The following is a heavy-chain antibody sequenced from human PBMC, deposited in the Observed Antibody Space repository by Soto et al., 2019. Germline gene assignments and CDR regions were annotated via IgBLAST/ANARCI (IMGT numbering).Heavy chain of an antibody. CDR1: GFTFSTYW. CDR3: ARSRGLDY. Sequence: GGSLRLSCAVSGFTFSTYWMSWVRQAPGKGLEWVANINRDGSEKHYVDSVKGRFTITRDNAKNSLYLQMNSLGAEDAAVYYCARSRGLDYCGQGTLVTVSS. J-gene: IGHJ4*02. CDR2: INRDGSEK. D-gene: IGHD6-19*01. V-gene: IGHV3-7*01.